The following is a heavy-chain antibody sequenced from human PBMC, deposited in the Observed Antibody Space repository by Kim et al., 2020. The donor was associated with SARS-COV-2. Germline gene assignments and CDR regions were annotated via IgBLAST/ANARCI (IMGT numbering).Heavy chain of an antibody. CDR3: ARGLTGYSSSWSGLFGGWFDP. D-gene: IGHD6-13*01. CDR2: IYYSGST. CDR1: GGSISSYY. J-gene: IGHJ5*02. V-gene: IGHV4-59*13. Sequence: SETLSLTCTVSGGSISSYYWSWIRQPPGKGLEWIGYIYYSGSTNYNPSLKSRVTISVDTSKNQFSLKLSSVTAADTAVYYCARGLTGYSSSWSGLFGGWFDPWGQGTLVTVSS.